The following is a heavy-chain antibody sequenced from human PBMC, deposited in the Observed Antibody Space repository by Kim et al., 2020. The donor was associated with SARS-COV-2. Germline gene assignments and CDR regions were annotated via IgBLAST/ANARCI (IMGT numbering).Heavy chain of an antibody. CDR1: GGSISTSSYY. V-gene: IGHV4-39*07. CDR3: VRIFPPGNSGRGWFDP. J-gene: IGHJ5*02. D-gene: IGHD6-19*01. CDR2: IDYSGSA. Sequence: SETLSLTCTVSGGSISTSSYYWGWIRQPPGKGLEWIGSIDYSGSAYYNASLMSRVTISAHTSKNQFSLRLSSVTAADTAVYYCVRIFPPGNSGRGWFDPWGQGTLVPVSS.